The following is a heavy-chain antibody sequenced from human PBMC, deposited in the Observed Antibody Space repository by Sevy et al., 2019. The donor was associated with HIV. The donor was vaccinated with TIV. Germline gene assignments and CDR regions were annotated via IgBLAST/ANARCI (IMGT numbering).Heavy chain of an antibody. V-gene: IGHV3-30*03. J-gene: IGHJ6*02. CDR3: VAEPPSGGHGNYHYGLDL. CDR1: GFIFGDYD. Sequence: GGSLRLSCTVSGFIFGDYDMHWVRQPPGKGLEWVSLILDRGDQTFYGESVKGRSTISRDNAKNTLYLQMSRLRHEDTAVYYCVAEPPSGGHGNYHYGLDLWGQGTTVTVSS. D-gene: IGHD3-16*01. CDR2: ILDRGDQT.